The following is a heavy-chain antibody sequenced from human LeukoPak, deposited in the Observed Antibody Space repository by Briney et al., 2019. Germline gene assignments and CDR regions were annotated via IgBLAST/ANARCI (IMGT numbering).Heavy chain of an antibody. D-gene: IGHD5-12*01. CDR2: IYPGDSDT. V-gene: IGHV5-51*01. J-gene: IGHJ3*02. Sequence: GESLKISCKGSGYSFTSYWIGWVRQMPGKGLEWMGIIYPGDSDTRYSPSFQGQVTISADKSISTAYLQWGSLKASDTAMYYCARPSPKIEMATIGPRGWDAFDIWGQGTMVTVSS. CDR1: GYSFTSYW. CDR3: ARPSPKIEMATIGPRGWDAFDI.